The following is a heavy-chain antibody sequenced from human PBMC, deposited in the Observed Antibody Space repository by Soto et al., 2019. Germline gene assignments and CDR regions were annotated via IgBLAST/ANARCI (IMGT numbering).Heavy chain of an antibody. J-gene: IGHJ6*02. CDR2: IIPIFGTA. CDR1: GGTFSSYA. CDR3: ARVIAAAPYYYYGMDV. Sequence: QVQLVHSGAAVKKPGSSVKVSCKASGGTFSSYAISWVRQAPGQGLEWMGGIIPIFGTANYAQKFQGRVTITADESTSTAYMELSILRSEDTAVDYCARVIAAAPYYYYGMDVWGQGTTVTVSS. V-gene: IGHV1-69*01. D-gene: IGHD6-13*01.